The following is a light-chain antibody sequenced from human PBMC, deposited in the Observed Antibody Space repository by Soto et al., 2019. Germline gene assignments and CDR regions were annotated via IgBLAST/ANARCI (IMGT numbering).Light chain of an antibody. Sequence: QSALAQPASVSGSPGQSITISCTGTSSDVGGYNFVSWYQQHPGKAPKLMIYEVTSRPSGVSNRFSGSKSGNTASLTISGLQAEDEAEYYCNSYTTSSTLVFGTGTKVTAL. CDR2: EVT. V-gene: IGLV2-14*03. J-gene: IGLJ1*01. CDR3: NSYTTSSTLV. CDR1: SSDVGGYNF.